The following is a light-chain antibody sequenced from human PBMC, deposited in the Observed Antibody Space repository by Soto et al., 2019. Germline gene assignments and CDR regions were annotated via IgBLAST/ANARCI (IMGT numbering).Light chain of an antibody. J-gene: IGLJ2*01. CDR3: CSSANGNNLL. CDR1: SSDVGSYDL. V-gene: IGLV2-23*02. CDR2: EVT. Sequence: QSVLTQPASVSGSPGQSITISCTGTSSDVGSYDLVSWYQHHPGTAPKLILYEVTKRPSGVSNRFSGSKSGNTASLTISGLQTEDDSHYYCCSSANGNNLLFGAGTKVTVL.